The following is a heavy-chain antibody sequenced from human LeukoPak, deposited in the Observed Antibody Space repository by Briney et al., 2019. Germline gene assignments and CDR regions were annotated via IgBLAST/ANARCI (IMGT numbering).Heavy chain of an antibody. D-gene: IGHD5-12*01. Sequence: SETLSLTCAVYGGSFSGYYWNWIRQPPGKGLEWIGEINHSGSTNYNPSLKSRVTISVDTSKNQFSLKLSSVTAADTAVYYCARYSGYDSTFDYWGQGTLVTVSS. J-gene: IGHJ4*02. CDR3: ARYSGYDSTFDY. CDR1: GGSFSGYY. V-gene: IGHV4-34*01. CDR2: INHSGST.